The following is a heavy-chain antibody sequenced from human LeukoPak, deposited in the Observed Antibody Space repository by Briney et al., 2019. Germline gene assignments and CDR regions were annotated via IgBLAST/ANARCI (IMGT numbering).Heavy chain of an antibody. Sequence: PSETLSLTCIVSGSSINSGYYWGWIRPPPGKGLEWIGTISDRGSTYNNPSLKSRVTISVDTSKNQLSLKLTSVTAADTAVYYCARLPGASRPRYCFDYWGQGTLVSVSS. V-gene: IGHV4-38-2*02. CDR3: ARLPGASRPRYCFDY. CDR1: GSSINSGYY. CDR2: ISDRGST. J-gene: IGHJ4*02. D-gene: IGHD6-6*01.